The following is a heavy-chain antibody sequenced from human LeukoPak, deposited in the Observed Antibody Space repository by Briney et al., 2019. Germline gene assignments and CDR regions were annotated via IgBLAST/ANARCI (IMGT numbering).Heavy chain of an antibody. Sequence: TGGSLRLSCAASGFTVSSNYINWVRQAPGKGLEWVSVIYSGGRTYYADYVKGRFTISRDISKNTLYLQMDSLRAEDTAIYYCARDWKTNSFDYWGQGTLVTVSS. D-gene: IGHD1-1*01. V-gene: IGHV3-66*01. CDR1: GFTVSSNY. CDR3: ARDWKTNSFDY. J-gene: IGHJ4*02. CDR2: IYSGGRT.